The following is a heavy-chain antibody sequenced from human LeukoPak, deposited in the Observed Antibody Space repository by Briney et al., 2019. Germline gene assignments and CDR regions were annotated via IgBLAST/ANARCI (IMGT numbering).Heavy chain of an antibody. CDR1: GGSISSGDYY. J-gene: IGHJ6*02. V-gene: IGHV4-31*03. D-gene: IGHD6-19*01. Sequence: SETLSLTCTVSGGSISSGDYYWSWIRQHPGKGLEWIGYIYYSGSTYYNPSLKSRVTISVDTSKNQFSLKLSSVTAADTAVYYCARVTAVAGGYYYYGMDVWGQGTTVTVSS. CDR3: ARVTAVAGGYYYYGMDV. CDR2: IYYSGST.